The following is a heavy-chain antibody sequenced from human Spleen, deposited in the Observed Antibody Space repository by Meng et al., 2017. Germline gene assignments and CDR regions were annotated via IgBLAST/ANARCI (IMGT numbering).Heavy chain of an antibody. Sequence: SETLSLTCAVYGGSFSGYYWSWIRQPPGKGLEWIGEINHSGSTNYNPSLKSRVTISVDTSKNQFSLKLSSVTAADTAVYYCARPYSSGWYVHFDYWGQGILVTVSS. CDR1: GGSFSGYY. J-gene: IGHJ4*02. CDR3: ARPYSSGWYVHFDY. V-gene: IGHV4-34*01. D-gene: IGHD6-19*01. CDR2: INHSGST.